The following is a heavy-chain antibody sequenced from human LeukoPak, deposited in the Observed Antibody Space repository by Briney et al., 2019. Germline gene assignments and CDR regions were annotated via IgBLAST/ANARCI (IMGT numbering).Heavy chain of an antibody. V-gene: IGHV4-34*01. CDR1: GGSFSDYY. CDR3: ARVGYSYVINDWSRTGLGAYPTKYYYHMDV. Sequence: SETLSLTCAVYGGSFSDYYWGWIRQPPGKGLEWIGEIHPSGSTNYRPSLKSRVTISLDASKSQFSLKLSSVAAADTAVYFCARVGYSYVINDWSRTGLGAYPTKYYYHMDVWDKGTTVTVSS. D-gene: IGHD5-18*01. J-gene: IGHJ6*03. CDR2: IHPSGST.